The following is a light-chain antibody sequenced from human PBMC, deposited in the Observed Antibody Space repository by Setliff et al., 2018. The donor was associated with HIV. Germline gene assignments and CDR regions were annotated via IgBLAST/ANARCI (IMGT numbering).Light chain of an antibody. J-gene: IGLJ1*01. V-gene: IGLV2-14*01. CDR1: SSDVDGYSH. CDR2: EVR. Sequence: QSALAQPASVSGSPGQSITISCTGTSSDVDGYSHVSWYQQHPGKAPKLIIYEVRNRPSGVSNRFSGSKSGNTASLTISGLQAEDEADYYCSSYAITNTLPFGTGTKVT. CDR3: SSYAITNTLP.